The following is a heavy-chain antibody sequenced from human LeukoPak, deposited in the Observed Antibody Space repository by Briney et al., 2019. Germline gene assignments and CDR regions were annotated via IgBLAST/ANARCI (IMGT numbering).Heavy chain of an antibody. CDR3: AKGDYDFWSARTFDY. CDR1: GFTFSSYG. CDR2: ISYDGSNK. D-gene: IGHD3-3*01. Sequence: GGSLRLSCAASGFTFSSYGMHWVRQAPGKGLEWVAVISYDGSNKYYADSVKGRFTISRDNSKNTLYLQMNSLRAEDTAVYYCAKGDYDFWSARTFDYWGQGTLVTVSS. V-gene: IGHV3-30*18. J-gene: IGHJ4*02.